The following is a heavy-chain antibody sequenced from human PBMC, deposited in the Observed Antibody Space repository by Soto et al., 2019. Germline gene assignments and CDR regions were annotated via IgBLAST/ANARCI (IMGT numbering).Heavy chain of an antibody. J-gene: IGHJ4*02. Sequence: VGSLRLSCAASGFPFSTYSMSWVRQAPGKGLEWISYISASTLTTFYADSVKGRFTISRDTAQNSLYLQMNSLRDEDTAVYYCARAPQLVAPAATGFDSWGQGTLVTVSS. V-gene: IGHV3-48*02. CDR2: ISASTLTT. D-gene: IGHD2-2*01. CDR3: ARAPQLVAPAATGFDS. CDR1: GFPFSTYS.